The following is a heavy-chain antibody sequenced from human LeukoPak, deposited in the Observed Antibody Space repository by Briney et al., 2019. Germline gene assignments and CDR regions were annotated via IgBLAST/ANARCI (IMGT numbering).Heavy chain of an antibody. CDR1: GYTFTSYG. Sequence: GASVKVSCKASGYTFTSYGISWVRQAPGQGLEWMGWISAYNGNTNYAQKFQGRVTMTRDMSTSTVYMELSSLRSEDTAVYYCARDPRSGTYCGGDCYPALGWFDPWGQGTLVTVSS. CDR2: ISAYNGNT. CDR3: ARDPRSGTYCGGDCYPALGWFDP. J-gene: IGHJ5*02. D-gene: IGHD2-21*02. V-gene: IGHV1-18*01.